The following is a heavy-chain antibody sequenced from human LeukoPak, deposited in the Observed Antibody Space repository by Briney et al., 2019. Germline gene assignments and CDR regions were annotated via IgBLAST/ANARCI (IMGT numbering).Heavy chain of an antibody. CDR2: INHSGST. CDR3: ARLWYDSSGYYPRGGIDY. Sequence: SETLSLTCAVYGESFDGYYWSWIRQSPGKGLEWIGEINHSGSTNYNPSLKSRVTISVDTSKNQFSLKLSSVTAADTAVYYCARLWYDSSGYYPRGGIDYWGQGTLVTVSS. J-gene: IGHJ4*02. D-gene: IGHD3-22*01. CDR1: GESFDGYY. V-gene: IGHV4-34*01.